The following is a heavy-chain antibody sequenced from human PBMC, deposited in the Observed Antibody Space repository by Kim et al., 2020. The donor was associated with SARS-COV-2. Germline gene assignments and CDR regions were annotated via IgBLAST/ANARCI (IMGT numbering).Heavy chain of an antibody. CDR2: IYHSGST. J-gene: IGHJ3*02. CDR1: GYSISSGYY. V-gene: IGHV4-38-2*02. CDR3: AEGLFDWLLWEARNDAFDI. D-gene: IGHD3-9*01. Sequence: SETLSLTCTVSGYSISSGYYWGWIRQPPGKGLEWIGSIYHSGSTYYNPSLKSRVTISVDTSKNQFSLKLSSVTAADTAVYYCAEGLFDWLLWEARNDAFDIWGQGTMVTVSS.